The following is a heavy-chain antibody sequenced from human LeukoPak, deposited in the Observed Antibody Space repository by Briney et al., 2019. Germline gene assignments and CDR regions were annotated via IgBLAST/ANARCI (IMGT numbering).Heavy chain of an antibody. CDR1: GDSVSSNSAA. D-gene: IGHD4-17*01. CDR2: TYYRSKWYN. J-gene: IGHJ3*02. Sequence: SQTLSLTCAISGDSVSSNSAAWNWIRQSPSRGLEWLGRTYYRSKWYNDYAVSVKSRITINPDTSKNQFSLQLNSVTPEDTAVYFCAREISYGDYPSGDAFDNWGQGTMVTVSS. V-gene: IGHV6-1*01. CDR3: AREISYGDYPSGDAFDN.